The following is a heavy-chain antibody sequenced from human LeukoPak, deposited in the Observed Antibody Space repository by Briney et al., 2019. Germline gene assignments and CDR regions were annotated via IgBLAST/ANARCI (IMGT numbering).Heavy chain of an antibody. V-gene: IGHV1-69*01. CDR3: AREANYYDSSGPLDY. CDR2: IIPIFGTA. Sequence: SVKVSCKASGGTFSSYAISWVRQVPGQGLEWMGGIIPIFGTANYAQKFQGRVTITADESTSTAYMELSSLRSEDTAVYYCAREANYYDSSGPLDYWGQGTLVTVSS. J-gene: IGHJ4*02. D-gene: IGHD3-22*01. CDR1: GGTFSSYA.